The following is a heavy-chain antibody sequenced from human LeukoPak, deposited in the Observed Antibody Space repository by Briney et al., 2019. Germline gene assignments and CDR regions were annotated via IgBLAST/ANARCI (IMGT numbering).Heavy chain of an antibody. V-gene: IGHV4-59*08. CDR1: GGSINTYY. CDR3: ARRGVVPAATFDY. J-gene: IGHJ4*02. Sequence: PSETLSLTCTVSGGSINTYYWSWIRQPPGKGLEWIGYIYYSGSTNYNPFLKSRVTISVDTSKNQFSLKLSSVTAADTAVYYCARRGVVPAATFDYWGQGTLVTVSS. CDR2: IYYSGST. D-gene: IGHD2-2*01.